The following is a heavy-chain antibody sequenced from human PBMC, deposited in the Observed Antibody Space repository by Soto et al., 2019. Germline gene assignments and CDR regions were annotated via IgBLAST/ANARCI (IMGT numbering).Heavy chain of an antibody. CDR2: MNPNSGNT. Sequence: QVQLVQSGAEVKKPGASVKVSCKASGYTFTSYDINWVRQATGQGLEWMGWMNPNSGNTGYAQKIQGRVTITRNTSIGTAYMELSSMRSEHTALYYCAREKYSRGDDYWGQGTLVTVSS. CDR3: AREKYSRGDDY. V-gene: IGHV1-8*01. CDR1: GYTFTSYD. J-gene: IGHJ4*02. D-gene: IGHD6-19*01.